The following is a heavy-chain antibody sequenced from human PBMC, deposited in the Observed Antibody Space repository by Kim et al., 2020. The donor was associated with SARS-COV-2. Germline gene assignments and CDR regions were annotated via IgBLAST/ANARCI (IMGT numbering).Heavy chain of an antibody. D-gene: IGHD3-10*01. CDR3: ARDRVEVITMVRGPYYYYYYGMDV. CDR2: IYIGGST. V-gene: IGHV3-66*01. J-gene: IGHJ6*02. Sequence: GGSLRLSCAASGFTVSSNYMSWVRQAPGKGLEWVSVIYIGGSTYYADSVKGRFTISRDNSKNTLYLQMNSLRDEDTAVYYCARDRVEVITMVRGPYYYYYYGMDVWGQGTTVTVSS. CDR1: GFTVSSNY.